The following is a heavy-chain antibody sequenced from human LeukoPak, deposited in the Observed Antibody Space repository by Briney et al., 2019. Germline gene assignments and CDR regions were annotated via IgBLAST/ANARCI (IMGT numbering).Heavy chain of an antibody. CDR1: GGTFSSYA. Sequence: SVKVSCKASGGTFSSYAISWVRQAPGQGLEWMGGIIPIFGTANYAQKFQGRVTITAGESTSTAYMELSSLRSEDTAVYYCARRGAFDSSGYLFDYWGQGTLVTVSS. CDR2: IIPIFGTA. J-gene: IGHJ4*02. D-gene: IGHD3-22*01. CDR3: ARRGAFDSSGYLFDY. V-gene: IGHV1-69*13.